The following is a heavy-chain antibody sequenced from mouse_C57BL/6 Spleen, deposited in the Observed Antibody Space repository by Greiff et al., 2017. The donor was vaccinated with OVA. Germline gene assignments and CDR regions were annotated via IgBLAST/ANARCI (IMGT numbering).Heavy chain of an antibody. V-gene: IGHV5-9*01. CDR1: GFTFSSYT. CDR2: ISGGGGNT. CDR3: ARHGAYYSNRYYFDY. J-gene: IGHJ2*01. D-gene: IGHD2-5*01. Sequence: EVQLVESGGGLVKPGGSLKLSCAASGFTFSSYTMSWVRQTPEKRLEWVATISGGGGNTYYPDSVKGRFTFSRDNAKNALYLQMSSLRSEDTALYYCARHGAYYSNRYYFDYWGQGTTLTVSS.